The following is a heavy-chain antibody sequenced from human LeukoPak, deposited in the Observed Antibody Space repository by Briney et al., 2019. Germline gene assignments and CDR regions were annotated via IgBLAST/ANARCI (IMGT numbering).Heavy chain of an antibody. D-gene: IGHD4-17*01. V-gene: IGHV1-69*05. CDR3: AGRDHDYGDYVYFQH. CDR1: GYTFTSYA. J-gene: IGHJ1*01. Sequence: ASVKVSCKASGYTFTSYAISWVRQAPGQGLEWMGRIIPIFGTANYAQKFQGRVTITTDESTSTAYMELSSLRSEDTAVYYCAGRDHDYGDYVYFQHWGQGTLVTVSS. CDR2: IIPIFGTA.